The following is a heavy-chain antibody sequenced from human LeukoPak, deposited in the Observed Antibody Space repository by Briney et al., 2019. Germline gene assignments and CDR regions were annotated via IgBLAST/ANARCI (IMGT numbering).Heavy chain of an antibody. D-gene: IGHD3-3*01. CDR3: AKAYDFWSGYDY. CDR2: ISGSGGST. V-gene: IGHV3-23*01. J-gene: IGHJ4*02. CDR1: GFTFSSYA. Sequence: GGSLRLSCAASGFTFSSYAMSWVRQAPGKGLEWVSAISGSGGSTYYAHSVKGRFTISRDNSKNTLYLQMNSLRAEDTAVYYCAKAYDFWSGYDYWGQGTLVTVSS.